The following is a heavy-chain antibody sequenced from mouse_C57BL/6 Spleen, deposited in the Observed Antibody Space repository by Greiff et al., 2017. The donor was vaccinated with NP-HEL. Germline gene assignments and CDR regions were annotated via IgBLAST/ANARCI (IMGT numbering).Heavy chain of an antibody. CDR2: IYPSDSET. CDR3: ARRGYGSSYKAY. Sequence: QVQLQQPGAELVRPGSSVKLSCKASGYTFTSYWMDWVKQRPGQGLEWIGNIYPSDSETNYNQKFKDKATLTVDKSSSTAYMQLSSLTSEDSAVYYCARRGYGSSYKAYWGQGTLVTVSA. CDR1: GYTFTSYW. D-gene: IGHD1-1*01. J-gene: IGHJ3*01. V-gene: IGHV1-61*01.